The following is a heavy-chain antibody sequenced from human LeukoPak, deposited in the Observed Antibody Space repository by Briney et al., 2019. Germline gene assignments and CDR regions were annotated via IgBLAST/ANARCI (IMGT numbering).Heavy chain of an antibody. CDR1: GYSFASYW. J-gene: IGHJ3*02. V-gene: IGHV5-10-1*01. Sequence: GESLKISCKGSGYSFASYWIAWVRQMPGKGLEWMGRIDPSDSYTNYSPSFQGHVTISVDKSISTAYLQWSSLKASDTAMYYCARQGGFYDNRGYNDAFDIWGQGTVVTVSS. D-gene: IGHD3-22*01. CDR3: ARQGGFYDNRGYNDAFDI. CDR2: IDPSDSYT.